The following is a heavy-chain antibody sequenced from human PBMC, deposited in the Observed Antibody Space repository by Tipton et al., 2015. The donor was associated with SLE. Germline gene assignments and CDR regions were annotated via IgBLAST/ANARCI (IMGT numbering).Heavy chain of an antibody. D-gene: IGHD5-12*01. Sequence: TLSLTCAVSGYSISSGYYWGWIRPPPGEGLEWIGTIYHSGNTYYNPSLKSRLTLSVDASKNQFSLKLTSVTAADTAVYYCARHELVAAKADYWGQGTLVTVSS. CDR2: IYHSGNT. CDR1: GYSISSGYY. CDR3: ARHELVAAKADY. V-gene: IGHV4-38-2*01. J-gene: IGHJ4*02.